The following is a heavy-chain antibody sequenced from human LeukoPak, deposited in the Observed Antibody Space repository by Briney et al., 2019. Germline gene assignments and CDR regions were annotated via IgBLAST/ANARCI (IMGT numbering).Heavy chain of an antibody. CDR3: ARVRIYCSGGSCYSQGFDY. Sequence: PSETLSLTCTVSGGSISNYYWSWIRQPPGKGLEWIGYIYYSGRTNYNPSLKSRVTISVDTSKNQFSLKLSSVTAADTAVYYCARVRIYCSGGSCYSQGFDYWGPGTLVTVSS. D-gene: IGHD2-15*01. CDR2: IYYSGRT. V-gene: IGHV4-59*01. CDR1: GGSISNYY. J-gene: IGHJ4*02.